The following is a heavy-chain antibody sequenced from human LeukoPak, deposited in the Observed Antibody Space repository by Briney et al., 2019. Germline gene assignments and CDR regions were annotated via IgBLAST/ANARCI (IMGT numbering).Heavy chain of an antibody. CDR2: IKQDGSEK. J-gene: IGHJ6*02. D-gene: IGHD6-19*01. V-gene: IGHV3-7*01. CDR3: ASGPPPYGSYTMEV. CDR1: GFTFSSIW. Sequence: GGSLRLSCAASGFTFSSIWMSWVRQAPGKGLEWVANIKQDGSEKYYVDSVEGRFTISRDNAKNSLYLQMNSLRAEDTAVYYCASGPPPYGSYTMEVWGQGTTVTVSS.